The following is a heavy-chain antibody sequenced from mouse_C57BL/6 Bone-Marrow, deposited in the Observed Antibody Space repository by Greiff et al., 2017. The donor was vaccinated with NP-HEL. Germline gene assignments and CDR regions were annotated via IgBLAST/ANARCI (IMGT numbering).Heavy chain of an antibody. CDR3: ASDGYFYWYFDV. Sequence: EVQLQQSGPELVKPGASVKISCKASGYTFTDYYMNWVKQSHGKSLEWIGDINPNNGGTSYNQKFKGKATLTVDKSSSTAYMELRSLTSEDSAVYYCASDGYFYWYFDVWGTGTTVTVSS. J-gene: IGHJ1*03. CDR2: INPNNGGT. CDR1: GYTFTDYY. D-gene: IGHD2-3*01. V-gene: IGHV1-26*01.